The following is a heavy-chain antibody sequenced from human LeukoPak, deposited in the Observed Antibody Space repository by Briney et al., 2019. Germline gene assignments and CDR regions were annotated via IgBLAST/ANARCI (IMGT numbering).Heavy chain of an antibody. D-gene: IGHD2-15*01. J-gene: IGHJ4*02. CDR3: ARASYCSGGSCYSDH. Sequence: ASVKVSCKASGYTFTSYSISWVRQAPGQGLEWMGWISAYNGNTIYAQKVKGRVTMTTDTSTSTAYMELRSLKSGDTAVYYCARASYCSGGSCYSDHWGQGTLVTVSS. V-gene: IGHV1-18*01. CDR2: ISAYNGNT. CDR1: GYTFTSYS.